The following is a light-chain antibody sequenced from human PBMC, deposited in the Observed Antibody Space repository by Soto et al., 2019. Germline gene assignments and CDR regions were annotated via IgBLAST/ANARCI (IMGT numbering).Light chain of an antibody. CDR2: GAS. CDR3: QQSFSTPLT. J-gene: IGKJ4*01. V-gene: IGKV1-39*01. CDR1: QSISTY. Sequence: DIQMTQSPSSLSASVEDRVTITCRASQSISTYLNWYQQKPGKAPKLLIYGASSLQSGVPSRFSGGGSGTDFTLTISSLQPEDFATYYCQQSFSTPLTFGGGTKVEIK.